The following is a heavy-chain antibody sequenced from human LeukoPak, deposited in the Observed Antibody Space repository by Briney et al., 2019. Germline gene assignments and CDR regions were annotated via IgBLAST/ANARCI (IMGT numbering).Heavy chain of an antibody. CDR1: GFTFSSYA. J-gene: IGHJ6*02. Sequence: GGSLRLSCAASGFTFSSYAMSWVRQAPGKGLEWASAISGSGGSTYYADSVKGRFTISRDNSKNTLYLQMNSLRAEDTAVYYCASLGYCSSTSCYMGSYYYYYGMDVWGQGTTVTVSS. V-gene: IGHV3-23*01. CDR2: ISGSGGST. CDR3: ASLGYCSSTSCYMGSYYYYYGMDV. D-gene: IGHD2-2*02.